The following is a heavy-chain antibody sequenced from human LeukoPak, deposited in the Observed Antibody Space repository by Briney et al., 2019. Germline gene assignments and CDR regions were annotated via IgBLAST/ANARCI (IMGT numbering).Heavy chain of an antibody. CDR3: ARLYSSSLGRVFDY. CDR2: IYYSGST. CDR1: GGSISSGGYY. V-gene: IGHV4-31*03. Sequence: SETLSLTCTVSGGSISSGGYYWSWIRQHPGKGLEWIGYIYYSGSTYYSPSLKSRVTISVDTSKNQFSLKLSSVTAADTAIYYCARLYSSSLGRVFDYWGQGTLVTVSS. D-gene: IGHD6-13*01. J-gene: IGHJ4*02.